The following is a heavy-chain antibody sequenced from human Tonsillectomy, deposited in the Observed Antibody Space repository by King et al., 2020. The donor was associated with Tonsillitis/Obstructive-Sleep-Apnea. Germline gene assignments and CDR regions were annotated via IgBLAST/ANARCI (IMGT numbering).Heavy chain of an antibody. CDR2: ISYDGSNK. Sequence: VQLVESGGGVVQPGRSLRLSCAASGFTFSSYGMHWVRQAPGKGLEWVAVISYDGSNKYYADSVKGRFTISRDNSKNTLYLQMNSLRAEDTAVYYAHLSNYGYCIRYPSPIYHFGMDVWGQGATVTVSS. CDR1: GFTFSSYG. D-gene: IGHD3-3*01. J-gene: IGHJ6*02. CDR3: HLSNYGYCIRYPSPIYHFGMDV. V-gene: IGHV3-30*03.